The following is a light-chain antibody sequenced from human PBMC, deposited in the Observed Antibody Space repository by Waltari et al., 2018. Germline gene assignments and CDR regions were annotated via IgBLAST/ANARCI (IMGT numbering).Light chain of an antibody. J-gene: IGLJ2*01. CDR3: SSDAGSSKGV. V-gene: IGLV2-23*02. Sequence: QSALTPPASVSGSPGPSIPSSSTGTTRDAWTSNRVSWSQQHPGKAPKRMIHAVSKRPSGVSDRLSGSKSGDMASLTISGLQPEDEAEDFCSSDAGSSKGVFGGGTKVTVL. CDR2: AVS. CDR1: TRDAWTSNR.